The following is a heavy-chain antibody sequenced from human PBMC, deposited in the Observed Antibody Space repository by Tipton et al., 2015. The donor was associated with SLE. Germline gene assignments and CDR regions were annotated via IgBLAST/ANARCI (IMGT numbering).Heavy chain of an antibody. CDR3: ARKGLLWFRELSGFDP. CDR2: IAYDASGS. V-gene: IGHV3-30*03. J-gene: IGHJ5*02. Sequence: SLRLSCAAPGFSLSYYGMHWVRQAPGKGLEWVAAIAYDASGSFYAESVKGRFTISKDNSKNTLDLHMNSLRAEDTAVYYCARKGLLWFRELSGFDPWGQGTLVTVSS. CDR1: GFSLSYYG. D-gene: IGHD3-10*01.